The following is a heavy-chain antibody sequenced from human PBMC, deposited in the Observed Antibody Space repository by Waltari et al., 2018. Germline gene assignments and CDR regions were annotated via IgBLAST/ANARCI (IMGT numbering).Heavy chain of an antibody. D-gene: IGHD2-2*01. J-gene: IGHJ5*01. V-gene: IGHV4-59*11. CDR1: NGSLNTHY. Sequence: QVHLQESGPGLVKPSETLSLTCTVSNGSLNTHYWSWIRQPPGKRMEWIGWINQITGDTNYNPSLESRVIISSDISKNQFSLKLTSVTAADTAIYYCAREGSLYSSTGGWIGPWGQGMLVTVSS. CDR3: AREGSLYSSTGGWIGP. CDR2: INQITGDT.